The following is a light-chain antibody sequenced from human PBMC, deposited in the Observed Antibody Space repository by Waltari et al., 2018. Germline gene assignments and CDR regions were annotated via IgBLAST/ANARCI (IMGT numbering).Light chain of an antibody. CDR2: DVS. V-gene: IGKV1-5*01. CDR1: QSISSW. Sequence: DIQMTQSPSTLSASVGDRVTISCRVSQSISSWLAWYQQKPGKAPKLLIYDVSTLESGVPSRFSGSGSGTEFTLTISSLQPDDFATYYCQQYNSCSWTFGQGTKVEI. CDR3: QQYNSCSWT. J-gene: IGKJ1*01.